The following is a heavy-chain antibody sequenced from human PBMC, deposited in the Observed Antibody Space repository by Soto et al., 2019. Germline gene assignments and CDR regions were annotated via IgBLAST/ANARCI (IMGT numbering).Heavy chain of an antibody. Sequence: SETLSLTCTVSGGSISSYYWSWIRQPPGKGLEWIGYIYYSGSTNYNPSLKSRVTISVDTSKNQFSLKLSSVTAADTAVYYCARGLGGDYYYGMDVWGQGTTVTVSS. CDR2: IYYSGST. CDR1: GGSISSYY. CDR3: ARGLGGDYYYGMDV. D-gene: IGHD3-16*01. J-gene: IGHJ6*02. V-gene: IGHV4-59*01.